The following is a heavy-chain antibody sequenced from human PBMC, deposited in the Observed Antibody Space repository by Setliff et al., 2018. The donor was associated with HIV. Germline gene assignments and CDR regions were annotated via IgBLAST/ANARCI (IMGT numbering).Heavy chain of an antibody. D-gene: IGHD1-26*01. Sequence: PGESLKISCKGSGYSFTNYWIGWVRQMPGKGLEWMGIIYPGDSDTRYSPSFQGQVTISADKSISTAYLQWSSLKASDTAMYYCARPRRPYSGSYYGRLEYWGQGTLVTVSS. CDR3: ARPRRPYSGSYYGRLEY. CDR2: IYPGDSDT. V-gene: IGHV5-51*01. J-gene: IGHJ4*02. CDR1: GYSFTNYW.